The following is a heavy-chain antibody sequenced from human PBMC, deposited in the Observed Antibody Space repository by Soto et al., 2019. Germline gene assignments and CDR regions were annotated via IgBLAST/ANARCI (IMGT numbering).Heavy chain of an antibody. D-gene: IGHD1-1*01. Sequence: QITLKESGPTLVKPTQTLTLTCTFSGFSLTTSGVTVGWIRQPPGKALEWLALIYWNDDKRYSPSLTSRLTITKDTSKNQVVLTMTNMGPVDTGTYYCAHSSGRKGAFDYWGQGTLVTVSS. V-gene: IGHV2-5*01. J-gene: IGHJ4*02. CDR2: IYWNDDK. CDR1: GFSLTTSGVT. CDR3: AHSSGRKGAFDY.